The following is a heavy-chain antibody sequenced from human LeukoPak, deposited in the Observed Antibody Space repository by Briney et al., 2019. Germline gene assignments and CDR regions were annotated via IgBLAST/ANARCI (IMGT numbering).Heavy chain of an antibody. CDR1: GGSISSGGYS. CDR2: IYHSGST. D-gene: IGHD2-2*01. J-gene: IGHJ5*02. V-gene: IGHV4-30-2*01. Sequence: SETLSLTCAVSGGSISSGGYSWSWIRQPPGKGLEWIGYIYHSGSTYYNPSLKSRVTISVERSKNQFSLKLSSVTAADTAVYYCARDRAYCSSTSCYAGIGWFDPWGQGTLVTVSS. CDR3: ARDRAYCSSTSCYAGIGWFDP.